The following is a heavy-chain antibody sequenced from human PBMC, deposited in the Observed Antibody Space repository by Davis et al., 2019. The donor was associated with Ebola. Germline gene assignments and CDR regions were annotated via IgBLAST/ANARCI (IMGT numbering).Heavy chain of an antibody. V-gene: IGHV4-30-4*01. CDR1: GGSINSGDYY. Sequence: MPSETLSLTCTVSGGSINSGDYYWSWIRQPPEKGLEWIGYIYYSGSTYYNQSLKSRVTMSIDTSRDQFSLQLSSLTAADTAVYYCARALGIAARASFYFDYWGPGTRVTVSS. D-gene: IGHD6-6*01. CDR2: IYYSGST. J-gene: IGHJ4*02. CDR3: ARALGIAARASFYFDY.